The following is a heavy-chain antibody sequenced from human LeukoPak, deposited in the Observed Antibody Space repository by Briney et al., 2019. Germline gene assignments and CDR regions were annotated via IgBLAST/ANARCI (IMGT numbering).Heavy chain of an antibody. Sequence: PGGSLRLSCAASGFTFDDYAMHWVRQAPGKGLEWVSGISWNSGSIGYADSVKGRFTISRDNAKNSLYLQMNSLRAEDTALYYCAKDATNRRAGYLYYYYMDVWGKGTTVTISS. J-gene: IGHJ6*03. CDR1: GFTFDDYA. CDR3: AKDATNRRAGYLYYYYMDV. CDR2: ISWNSGSI. D-gene: IGHD5-18*01. V-gene: IGHV3-9*01.